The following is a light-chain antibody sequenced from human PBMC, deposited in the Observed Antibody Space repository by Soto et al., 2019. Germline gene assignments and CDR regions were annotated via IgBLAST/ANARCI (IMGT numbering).Light chain of an antibody. CDR3: QQYNTKGT. Sequence: DIQMTQSPTTLSASVGDRVTIACRASRSISTRLAWYQQKPGKVPKVLIYKASSLESGVPARFSGSGSGTEFTLTISSLQPDDFATYYCQQYNTKGTFGQGTKVVIK. CDR2: KAS. V-gene: IGKV1-5*03. CDR1: RSISTR. J-gene: IGKJ1*01.